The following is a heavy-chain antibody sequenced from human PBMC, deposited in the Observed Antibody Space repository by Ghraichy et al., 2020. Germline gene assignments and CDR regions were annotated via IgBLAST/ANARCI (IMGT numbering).Heavy chain of an antibody. D-gene: IGHD4-17*01. J-gene: IGHJ3*02. CDR2: ISGSGGST. CDR1: GFTFSSYA. V-gene: IGHV3-23*01. Sequence: GGSLRLSCAASGFTFSSYAMSWVRQAPVKGLEWVSAISGSGGSTYYADSVKGRFTISRDNSKNTLYLQMNSLRAEDTAVYYCASQDGDPDAFDIWGQGTMVTVSS. CDR3: ASQDGDPDAFDI.